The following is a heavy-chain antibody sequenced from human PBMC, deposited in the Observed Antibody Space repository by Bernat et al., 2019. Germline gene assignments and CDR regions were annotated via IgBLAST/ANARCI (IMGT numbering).Heavy chain of an antibody. J-gene: IGHJ4*02. CDR2: TWNDGSRK. V-gene: IGHV3-33*01. D-gene: IGHD6-19*01. Sequence: QVQVVESGGGVVQSGRSLRLSCAVSGFTFSSYGMHWVRQAPGKGLEWVAVTWNDGSRKYYVDSMKGRFTIYKDNSKNTLYLQMNSLRPEDTAVYYCARDHSSGLFYPDYWGQGTLVTVSP. CDR1: GFTFSSYG. CDR3: ARDHSSGLFYPDY.